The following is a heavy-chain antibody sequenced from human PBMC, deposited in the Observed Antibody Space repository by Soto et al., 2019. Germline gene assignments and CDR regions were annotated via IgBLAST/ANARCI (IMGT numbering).Heavy chain of an antibody. V-gene: IGHV3-21*01. J-gene: IGHJ4*02. Sequence: EVQLVESGGGLVKPGGSLRLSCAASGFTFSSYSMNWVRQAPGKGLEWVSSISSSSSYIYYADSVKGRFTISRDNAKNPLYRKMNSLGAEERAVYYCAGDRPGYCGGGSGYDFDYWGQGTLVTVSS. CDR1: GFTFSSYS. D-gene: IGHD2-15*01. CDR2: ISSSSSYI. CDR3: AGDRPGYCGGGSGYDFDY.